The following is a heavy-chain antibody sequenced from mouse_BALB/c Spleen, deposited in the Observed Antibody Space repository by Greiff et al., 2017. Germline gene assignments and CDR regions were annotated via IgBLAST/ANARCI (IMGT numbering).Heavy chain of an antibody. Sequence: EVNVVESGGGLVQPGGSRKLSCAASGFTFSSYGMHWVRQAPEKGLEWVAYISSGSSTIYYADTVKGRFTISRDNPKNTLFLQMTSLRSEDTAMYYCARRYGSSYSFDYWGQGTTLTVSS. J-gene: IGHJ2*01. V-gene: IGHV5-17*02. CDR3: ARRYGSSYSFDY. CDR2: ISSGSSTI. CDR1: GFTFSSYG. D-gene: IGHD1-1*01.